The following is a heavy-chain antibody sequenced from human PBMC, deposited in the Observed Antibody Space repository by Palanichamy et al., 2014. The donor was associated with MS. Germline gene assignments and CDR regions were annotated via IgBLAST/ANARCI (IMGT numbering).Heavy chain of an antibody. V-gene: IGHV3-7*03. CDR1: GFSLSEYW. D-gene: IGHD3-10*01. CDR2: IKPDGTAR. CDR3: ARDEFASGSHFS. J-gene: IGHJ5*02. Sequence: EVQLEESGGGLVQPGGSLRLSCAASGFSLSEYWMTWVRQAPGKGLEWVANIKPDGTARHYVDSVKCRFTISRDNAQKSLYLQMNDLREEDTALYYCARDEFASGSHFSWGQGTLVTVSS.